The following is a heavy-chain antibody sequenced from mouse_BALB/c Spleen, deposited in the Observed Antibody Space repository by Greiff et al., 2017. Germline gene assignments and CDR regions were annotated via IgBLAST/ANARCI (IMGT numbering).Heavy chain of an antibody. V-gene: IGHV1S81*02. D-gene: IGHD2-14*01. CDR3: ARYYRSYYAMDY. Sequence: VKLMESGGGLVKPGASVKLSCKASGYTFTSYWMHWVKQRPGQGLEWIGEINPSNGRTNYNEKFKSKATLTVDKSSSTAYMQLSSLTSEDSAVYYCARYYRSYYAMDYWGQGTSVTVSS. CDR1: GYTFTSYW. CDR2: INPSNGRT. J-gene: IGHJ4*01.